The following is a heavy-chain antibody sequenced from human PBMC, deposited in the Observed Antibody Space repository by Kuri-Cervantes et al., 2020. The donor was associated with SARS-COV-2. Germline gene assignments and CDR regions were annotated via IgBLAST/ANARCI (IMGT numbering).Heavy chain of an antibody. V-gene: IGHV4-39*01. CDR1: GGSISSSSYY. CDR2: IYYSGST. CDR3: ARHPPEYYSLYYFDY. J-gene: IGHJ4*02. Sequence: GSLRLSCTVSGGSISSSSYYWGWIRQPPGKGLEWIGSIYYSGSTYYNPSLKSRVTISVDTSKSQFSLKLSSVTAADTAVYYCARHPPEYYSLYYFDYWGQGTLVTV. D-gene: IGHD3-10*01.